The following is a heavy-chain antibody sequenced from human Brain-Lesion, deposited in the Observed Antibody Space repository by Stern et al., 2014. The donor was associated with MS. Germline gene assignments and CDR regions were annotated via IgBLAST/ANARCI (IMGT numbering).Heavy chain of an antibody. D-gene: IGHD4-17*01. J-gene: IGHJ4*02. CDR1: GNTFTNRY. V-gene: IGHV1-45*02. CDR2: ITPFTGNT. CDR3: AEGGSYGFVY. Sequence: VQLVQSGAEVKKTGSSVKVSCQASGNTFTNRYLHWVRQAPGQALEGMGWITPFTGNTNYAQNFQDRVTITMDRSMSTAYMDLSSLRSDDTAIYFCAEGGSYGFVYWGQGTLVTVSS.